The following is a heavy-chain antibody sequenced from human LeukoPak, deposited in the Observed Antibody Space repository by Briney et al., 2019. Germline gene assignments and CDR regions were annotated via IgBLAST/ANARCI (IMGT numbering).Heavy chain of an antibody. V-gene: IGHV4-59*08. Sequence: GSLRLSCAASGFNFSRNWMTWVRQAPGKGLEWLGYIHYSGSTHYNPSLKNRVTISVDTSKNQFSLKLSSVTDADTAVYYCARHEDSNYYDSSGFNYWGQGTLVSVSS. D-gene: IGHD3-22*01. CDR1: GFNFSRNW. CDR2: IHYSGST. J-gene: IGHJ4*02. CDR3: ARHEDSNYYDSSGFNY.